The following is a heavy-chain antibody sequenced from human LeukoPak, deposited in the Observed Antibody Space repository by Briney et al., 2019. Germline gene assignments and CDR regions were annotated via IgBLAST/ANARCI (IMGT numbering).Heavy chain of an antibody. J-gene: IGHJ5*02. V-gene: IGHV1-2*02. CDR1: GYTFTGYY. Sequence: ASVKVSCKASGYTFTGYYMHWVRQAPGQGLEWMGWINPNSGGTNYAQKLQGRVTMTTDTSTSTAYMEPRSPRSDDTAVYYRARLEHGSGGSGSYYNTNWFDPWGQGTLVTVSS. CDR3: ARLEHGSGGSGSYYNTNWFDP. CDR2: INPNSGGT. D-gene: IGHD3-10*01.